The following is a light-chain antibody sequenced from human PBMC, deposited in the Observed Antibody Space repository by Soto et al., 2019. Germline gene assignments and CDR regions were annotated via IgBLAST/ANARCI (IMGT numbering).Light chain of an antibody. CDR2: EVS. J-gene: IGLJ1*01. CDR3: SSYAGSNNYV. V-gene: IGLV2-8*01. Sequence: ALTQPPSASGSPGQSVTISCTGTSSDVGGYDFVSWYQQHPGKAPKLMIHEVSKRPSGVPDRFSGSKSGNTASLTVSGLQAEDEADYYCSSYAGSNNYVFGTGTKVTVL. CDR1: SSDVGGYDF.